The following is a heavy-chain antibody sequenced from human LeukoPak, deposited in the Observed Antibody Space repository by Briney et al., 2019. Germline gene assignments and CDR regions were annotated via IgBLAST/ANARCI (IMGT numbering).Heavy chain of an antibody. Sequence: SETLSLTCAVYGGSFSGYYWSWIRQPPGKGLEWVGEINHSGSTNYNPSLKSRGTISVDTSKNQFSLKLSSVTAADTAVYYCARGPVLWFGGPGRWFDPWGQGTLVTVSS. V-gene: IGHV4-34*01. J-gene: IGHJ5*02. CDR3: ARGPVLWFGGPGRWFDP. D-gene: IGHD3-10*01. CDR1: GGSFSGYY. CDR2: INHSGST.